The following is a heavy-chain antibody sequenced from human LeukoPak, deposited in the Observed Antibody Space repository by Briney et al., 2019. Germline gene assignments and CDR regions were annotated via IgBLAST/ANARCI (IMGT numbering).Heavy chain of an antibody. D-gene: IGHD4-17*01. Sequence: GGSLRLSCAASGFSFSDCAMSWVRQAPGRGLEWVSTITGSGGSTYYTDSVKGRFTISRDNSKNTLYLQLNSLRAEDTALYYCAKVTGTTVTTFGYWGQGTLVTVSS. V-gene: IGHV3-23*01. CDR2: ITGSGGST. J-gene: IGHJ4*02. CDR1: GFSFSDCA. CDR3: AKVTGTTVTTFGY.